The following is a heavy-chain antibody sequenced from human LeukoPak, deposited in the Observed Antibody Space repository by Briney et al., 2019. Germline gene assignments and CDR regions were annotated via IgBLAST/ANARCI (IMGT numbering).Heavy chain of an antibody. Sequence: SETLSLTCTVSGGSISSGDYYWSWIRQPPGKGLEWIGYIYYSGSTYYNPSLKSRVTISVDTAKNQFSLKLSSVTAAHTAVYYCARAIVDTATNFDYWAREPWSPSPQ. CDR3: ARAIVDTATNFDY. J-gene: IGHJ4*02. D-gene: IGHD5-18*01. CDR1: GGSISSGDYY. CDR2: IYYSGST. V-gene: IGHV4-30-4*01.